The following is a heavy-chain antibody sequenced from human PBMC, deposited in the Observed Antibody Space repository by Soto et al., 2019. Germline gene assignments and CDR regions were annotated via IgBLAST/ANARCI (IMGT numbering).Heavy chain of an antibody. V-gene: IGHV4-59*01. J-gene: IGHJ5*02. D-gene: IGHD6-13*01. CDR3: ARDGPVAAAGTSGWFDP. CDR2: IYYSGST. Sequence: SETLSLTCTVSGGSISSYYWSWIRQPPGKGLEWIGYIYYSGSTNYNPSLKSRVTISVDTSKNQFSLKLSSVTAADTAVYYCARDGPVAAAGTSGWFDPWGQGTLVTVSS. CDR1: GGSISSYY.